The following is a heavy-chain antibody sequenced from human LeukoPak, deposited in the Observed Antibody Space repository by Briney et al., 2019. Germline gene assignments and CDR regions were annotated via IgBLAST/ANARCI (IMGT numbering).Heavy chain of an antibody. Sequence: ASVKVSCKASGGTFSSYAISWVRQAPGQGLEWMGGIIPIFGTANYAQKFQGRVTITTDESTSTAYMELSSLRSEDTAVYYCARGQGVIAARPSWFDPWGQGTLVTVSS. CDR2: IIPIFGTA. J-gene: IGHJ5*02. V-gene: IGHV1-69*05. CDR1: GGTFSSYA. D-gene: IGHD6-6*01. CDR3: ARGQGVIAARPSWFDP.